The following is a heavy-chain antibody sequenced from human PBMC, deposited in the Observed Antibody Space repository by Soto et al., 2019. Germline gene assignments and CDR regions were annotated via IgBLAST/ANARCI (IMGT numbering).Heavy chain of an antibody. CDR2: ISGSGGST. Sequence: GGSLRLSCAASGFTFSSYAMSWVRQAPGKGLEWVSAISGSGGSTYYADSVKGRFTISRDNSKNTLYLQMNSLRAEDTAVYYGAKDSSLAAPDFYYYYGMDVWGQGTTVTVSS. CDR1: GFTFSSYA. CDR3: AKDSSLAAPDFYYYYGMDV. J-gene: IGHJ6*02. V-gene: IGHV3-23*01. D-gene: IGHD6-13*01.